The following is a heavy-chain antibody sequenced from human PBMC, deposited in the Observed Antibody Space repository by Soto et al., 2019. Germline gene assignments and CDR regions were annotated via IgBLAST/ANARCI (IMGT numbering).Heavy chain of an antibody. J-gene: IGHJ5*02. Sequence: QLQLTQSGGEARKPGASVRVSCAASGYKFSTYAISWLRQAPGQGLEWMGLITPHSGYTNYAQKFQGRLILTTDIPSSTAYMELTSLRYDDTAIYYCATSYDTGFDPWGQGTLVSVS. CDR1: GYKFSTYA. CDR2: ITPHSGYT. D-gene: IGHD3-9*01. CDR3: ATSYDTGFDP. V-gene: IGHV1-18*01.